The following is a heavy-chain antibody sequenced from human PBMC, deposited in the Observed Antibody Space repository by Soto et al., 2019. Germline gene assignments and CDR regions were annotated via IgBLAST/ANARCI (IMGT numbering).Heavy chain of an antibody. CDR1: GGSISSYY. D-gene: IGHD3-9*01. Sequence: LSLTCTVSGGSISSYYWSWIRQPAGKGLEWIGRIYTSGSTNYNPSLKSRVTMSVDTSKNQFSLKLSSVTAADTAVYYCARDTDYDILTGYWSNYGMDVWGQGTTVTVSS. CDR2: IYTSGST. V-gene: IGHV4-4*07. CDR3: ARDTDYDILTGYWSNYGMDV. J-gene: IGHJ6*02.